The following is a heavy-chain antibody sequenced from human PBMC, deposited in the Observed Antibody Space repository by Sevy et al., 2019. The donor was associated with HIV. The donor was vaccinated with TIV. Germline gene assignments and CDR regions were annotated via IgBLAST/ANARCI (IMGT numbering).Heavy chain of an antibody. CDR3: VKAPYSTSSPGWFDP. J-gene: IGHJ5*02. Sequence: GGSLRLSCAASGFTFDDYAMHWVRQAPGKGLEWVSSISWSSANIGYADSVKGRFSISRDNAKNSLYLQMNSLRTEDTAVYYCVKAPYSTSSPGWFDPWGQGTLVTVSS. D-gene: IGHD6-13*01. V-gene: IGHV3-9*01. CDR2: ISWSSANI. CDR1: GFTFDDYA.